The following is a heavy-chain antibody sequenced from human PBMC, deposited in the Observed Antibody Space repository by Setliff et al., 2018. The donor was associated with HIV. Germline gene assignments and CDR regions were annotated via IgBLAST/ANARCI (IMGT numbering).Heavy chain of an antibody. CDR3: AGEGPKTYYFDF. CDR1: GYAFTSYH. Sequence: ASVKVSCKTSGYAFTSYHIHWVRQAPGQGLEWMGKIFVGDSTTHYAQKFQGRVTLTSDTSTNTVYMELSSLRSEDTAVYYCAGEGPKTYYFDFWGPGTLVTVSS. CDR2: IFVGDSTT. J-gene: IGHJ4*02. V-gene: IGHV1-46*01.